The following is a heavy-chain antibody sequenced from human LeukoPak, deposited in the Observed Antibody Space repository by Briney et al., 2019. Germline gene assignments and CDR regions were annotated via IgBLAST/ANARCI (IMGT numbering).Heavy chain of an antibody. Sequence: GGSLRLSCAASGFSFESYAMNWVRLAPGKGLEWVSAISGNAVNTYYADSVKGRFTTSRDNSKNTLYLQMHSLRVEDTAVYYCARRLCRSTTNCYIDYWGQGTLVTVSS. CDR3: ARRLCRSTTNCYIDY. J-gene: IGHJ4*02. V-gene: IGHV3-23*01. CDR1: GFSFESYA. CDR2: ISGNAVNT. D-gene: IGHD2-2*02.